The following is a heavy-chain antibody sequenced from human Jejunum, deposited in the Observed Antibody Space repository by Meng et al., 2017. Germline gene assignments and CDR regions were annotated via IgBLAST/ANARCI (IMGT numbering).Heavy chain of an antibody. CDR3: ARFRGTVAGRDFDY. V-gene: IGHV3-7*01. J-gene: IGHJ4*02. Sequence: GESLKISCAASGFTFSTYWMTWVRQAPGKGLEWVANIKQDGSEIYYVDSVKGRFTISRENAKNSLYLQMNSLRAEDTAVYYCARFRGTVAGRDFDYWGQGNRVTGYS. D-gene: IGHD6-19*01. CDR2: IKQDGSEI. CDR1: GFTFSTYW.